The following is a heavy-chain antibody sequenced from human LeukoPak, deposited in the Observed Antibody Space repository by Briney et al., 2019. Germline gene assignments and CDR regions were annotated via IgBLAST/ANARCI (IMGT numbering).Heavy chain of an antibody. CDR1: EFPFTTYT. V-gene: IGHV3-48*01. CDR2: IGNGGHII. D-gene: IGHD2-2*01. Sequence: GGSLRLSCVASEFPFTTYTMIWVRQAPGKGLEWVSYIGNGGHIIYYADSVKGRFTISRDDAQNSLYLQLNRLRPENTAVYYCAKDLYHQAVEYWGQGTMVTVSS. CDR3: AKDLYHQAVEY. J-gene: IGHJ4*02.